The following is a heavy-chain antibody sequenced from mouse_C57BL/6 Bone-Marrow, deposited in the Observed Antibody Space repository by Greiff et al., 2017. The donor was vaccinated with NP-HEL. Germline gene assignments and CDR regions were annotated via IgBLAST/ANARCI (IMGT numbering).Heavy chain of an antibody. V-gene: IGHV5-9-1*02. CDR2: ISSGGDYI. Sequence: EVKLMESGEGLVKPGGSLKLSCAASGFTFSSYAMSWVRQTPEKRLEWVAYISSGGDYIYYADTVKGRFTISRDNARNTLYLQMSSLKSEDTAMYYCTRRGPYYFDYWGQGTTLTVSS. CDR1: GFTFSSYA. J-gene: IGHJ2*01. CDR3: TRRGPYYFDY.